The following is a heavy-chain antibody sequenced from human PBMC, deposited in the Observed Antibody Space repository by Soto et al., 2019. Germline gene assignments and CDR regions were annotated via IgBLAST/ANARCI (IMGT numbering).Heavy chain of an antibody. J-gene: IGHJ4*02. V-gene: IGHV1-46*01. Sequence: VPLVQSGAEVKKPGASVQVSCKTSGYSFRNYSMHWVRQVPGQGLEWMGKINPNGGSTSLAQKFKDAVTLTRDTSTNTVYMELSSLTSEDTAVYYCARDGVQLWPRYYFDYWGQGTLVTVSS. CDR3: ARDGVQLWPRYYFDY. D-gene: IGHD1-1*01. CDR2: INPNGGST. CDR1: GYSFRNYS.